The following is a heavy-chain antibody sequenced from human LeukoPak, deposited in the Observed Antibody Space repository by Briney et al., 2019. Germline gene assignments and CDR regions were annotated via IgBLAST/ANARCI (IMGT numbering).Heavy chain of an antibody. CDR2: IYPGDSDT. V-gene: IGHV5-51*01. D-gene: IGHD1-26*01. CDR3: ARERGSYTPGYMDV. Sequence: GESLKISCKVSGYTFTTFWIGWVRQMPGKGLEWMGIIYPGDSDTKYSPSFQGQVTISVDKSISTAYLQWSSLKASDTAMYYCARERGSYTPGYMDVWGKGTTVTVS. J-gene: IGHJ6*03. CDR1: GYTFTTFW.